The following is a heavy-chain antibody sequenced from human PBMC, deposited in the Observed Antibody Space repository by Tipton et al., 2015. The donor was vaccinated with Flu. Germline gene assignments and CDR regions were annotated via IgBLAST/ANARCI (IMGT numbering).Heavy chain of an antibody. J-gene: IGHJ5*02. CDR1: GGSVSSGDYY. Sequence: TLSLTCTVSGGSVSSGDYYWSWIRRAPGKGLEWIAYIYYSGSTYYNPSLKSRITMSLDTSKNQFSLQLSSVTAADTAVYYCARRDYSNYVSDPKNWFDPWGQGTLVTVSS. V-gene: IGHV4-30-4*01. CDR3: ARRDYSNYVSDPKNWFDP. D-gene: IGHD4-11*01. CDR2: IYYSGST.